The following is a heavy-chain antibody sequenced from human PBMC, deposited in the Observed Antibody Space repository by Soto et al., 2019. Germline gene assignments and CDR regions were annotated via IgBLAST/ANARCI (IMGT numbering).Heavy chain of an antibody. CDR3: ARDGAPPYRAFDI. V-gene: IGHV4-31*03. CDR1: GGSISSGGYY. CDR2: IYYSGST. J-gene: IGHJ3*02. D-gene: IGHD1-26*01. Sequence: SETLSLTCTVSGGSISSGGYYWSWIRQHPGKGLEWIGYIYYSGSTYYNPSLKSRVTISVDTSKNQFSLKLSSVTAADTAVYYCARDGAPPYRAFDIWGQGTVVTVSS.